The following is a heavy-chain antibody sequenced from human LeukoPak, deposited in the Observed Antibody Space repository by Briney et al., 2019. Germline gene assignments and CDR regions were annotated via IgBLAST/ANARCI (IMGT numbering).Heavy chain of an antibody. CDR1: GFTFSSYW. V-gene: IGHV3-7*01. D-gene: IGHD3-22*01. Sequence: GGSLRLSCAASGFTFSSYWMSWVRQAPGKGLEWVANIKQDGSEKYYVDSVKGRFTISRDNSKNTLYLQMNSLRAEDTAVYYCAKGLFRNYDSSGYSLWFDYWGQGTLVTVSS. CDR3: AKGLFRNYDSSGYSLWFDY. J-gene: IGHJ4*02. CDR2: IKQDGSEK.